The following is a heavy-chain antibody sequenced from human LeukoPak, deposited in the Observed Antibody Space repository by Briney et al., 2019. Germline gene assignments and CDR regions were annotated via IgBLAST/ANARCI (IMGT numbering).Heavy chain of an antibody. CDR1: GFTFSTYA. CDR2: ISYDGNNQ. V-gene: IGHV3-30*14. D-gene: IGHD6-6*01. CDR3: AREARYAFDI. J-gene: IGHJ3*02. Sequence: PGGSLRLSCAASGFTFSTYAMHWVRQAPSKGLEWVAVISYDGNNQYYADSVKGRFTISRDNSKNTLYLQMNSLRAEDTAVYYCAREARYAFDIWGQGTMVTVSS.